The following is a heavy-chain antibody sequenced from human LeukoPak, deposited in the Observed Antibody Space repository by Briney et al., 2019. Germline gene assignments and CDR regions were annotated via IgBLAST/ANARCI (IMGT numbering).Heavy chain of an antibody. V-gene: IGHV4-30-4*01. J-gene: IGHJ4*02. D-gene: IGHD3-16*01. CDR3: VRVIGGVRSFDY. CDR2: IYYSGNT. CDR1: GGPINSGDYF. Sequence: SQTLSLTCTVSGGPINSGDYFWSWIRQPPGKGLEWIGYIYYSGNTYYNPSLKSRLTISVDTSKNQFSLRLTSVTAADTAVYYCVRVIGGVRSFDYWGQGTLVTVSS.